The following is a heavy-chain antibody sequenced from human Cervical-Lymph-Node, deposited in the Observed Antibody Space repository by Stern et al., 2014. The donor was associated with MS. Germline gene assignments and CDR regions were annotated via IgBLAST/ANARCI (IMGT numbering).Heavy chain of an antibody. V-gene: IGHV4-4*02. D-gene: IGHD2/OR15-2a*01. Sequence: QVQLQESGPGLVKPSGTLSLTCAVSGGSVSSTNWWSWVRQSPGKGLEWIGNIYHSGASNYRPSLRSRTLISLDNSKNHLSLHLTSVTAADTAVYYCARERQQYCNSEGCSYWYFDLWGRGTLVTVSS. CDR2: IYHSGAS. CDR1: GGSVSSTNW. CDR3: ARERQQYCNSEGCSYWYFDL. J-gene: IGHJ2*01.